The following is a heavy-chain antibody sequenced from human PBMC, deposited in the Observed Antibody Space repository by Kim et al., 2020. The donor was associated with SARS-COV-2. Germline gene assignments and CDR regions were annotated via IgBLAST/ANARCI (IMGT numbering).Heavy chain of an antibody. Sequence: TNYAQKRPGRVTMTTDTSTSTAYMELRSLRSDDTAVYYCARTWTLALDYWGQGTLVTVSS. CDR3: ARTWTLALDY. J-gene: IGHJ4*02. CDR2: T. D-gene: IGHD1-1*01. V-gene: IGHV1-18*01.